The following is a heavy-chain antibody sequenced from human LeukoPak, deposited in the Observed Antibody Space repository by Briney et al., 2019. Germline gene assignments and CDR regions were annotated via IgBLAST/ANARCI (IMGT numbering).Heavy chain of an antibody. D-gene: IGHD3-3*01. CDR1: GGSISSGSYY. CDR2: IYTSGST. Sequence: SETLSLTCTVSGGSISSGSYYWSWIRQPAGKRLEWIGRIYTSGSTNYNPSLKSRVTISVDTSKNQFSLKLSSVTAADTAVYYCARAVEWLGAFDIWGQGTMVTVSS. J-gene: IGHJ3*02. CDR3: ARAVEWLGAFDI. V-gene: IGHV4-61*02.